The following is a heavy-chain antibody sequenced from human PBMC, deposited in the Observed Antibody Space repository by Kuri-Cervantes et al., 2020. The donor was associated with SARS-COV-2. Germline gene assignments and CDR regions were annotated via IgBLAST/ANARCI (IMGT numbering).Heavy chain of an antibody. Sequence: GGSLRLSCAASGFTFSNAWMSWVRQAPGKGLEWVGRIKSKTDGGTTDYAAPVKGRFTISRDDSKSIAYLQMNSLKTEDTAVYYCTRGVSGTPIPRVDYWGQGTLVTVSS. D-gene: IGHD2-15*01. CDR1: GFTFSNAW. CDR3: TRGVSGTPIPRVDY. CDR2: IKSKTDGGTT. J-gene: IGHJ4*02. V-gene: IGHV3-15*01.